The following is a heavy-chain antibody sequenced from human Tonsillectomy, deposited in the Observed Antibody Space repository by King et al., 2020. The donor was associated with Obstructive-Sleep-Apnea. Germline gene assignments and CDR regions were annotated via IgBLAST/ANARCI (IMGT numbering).Heavy chain of an antibody. CDR3: ARSDIVVVVSATKSSNWFDP. J-gene: IGHJ5*02. D-gene: IGHD2-15*01. CDR1: GGSFSGYY. CDR2: INHSGST. V-gene: IGHV4-34*01. Sequence: VQLQQWGAGLLKPSETLSLTCAVYGGSFSGYYWTWVRQSPDTGLGWIGEINHSGSTNYNPSLKSRVTISVETSQNQFSLNLNSVTAADTAVYYCARSDIVVVVSATKSSNWFDPWGQGTLVTVSS.